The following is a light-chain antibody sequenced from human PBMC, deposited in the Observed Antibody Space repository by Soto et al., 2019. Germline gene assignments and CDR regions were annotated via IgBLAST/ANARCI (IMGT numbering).Light chain of an antibody. CDR3: QQYNNWPPWT. V-gene: IGKV3-15*01. Sequence: EVVMTQSPATLSVSPGERATLSCRASQSVSSNLAWYQQKPGQAPRLLIYGASTRATGIPARFSGSGSGPESTLTISSLQSEDFAVYYCQQYNNWPPWTFGQGTKVEIK. CDR2: GAS. J-gene: IGKJ1*01. CDR1: QSVSSN.